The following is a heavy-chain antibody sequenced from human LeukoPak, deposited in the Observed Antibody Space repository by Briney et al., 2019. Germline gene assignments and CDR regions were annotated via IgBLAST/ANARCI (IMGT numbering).Heavy chain of an antibody. CDR3: ARASRGYDFWSGYYRGFDY. CDR1: GGSFSGYY. V-gene: IGHV4-34*01. D-gene: IGHD3-3*01. Sequence: SETLSLTCAVYGGSFSGYYWSWIRQPPGKGLEWIGEINHSGSTNYNPSLKSRVTISVDTSKNQFSLKLSSVTAADTAVYYCARASRGYDFWSGYYRGFDYWGQGTLVTVSS. CDR2: INHSGST. J-gene: IGHJ4*02.